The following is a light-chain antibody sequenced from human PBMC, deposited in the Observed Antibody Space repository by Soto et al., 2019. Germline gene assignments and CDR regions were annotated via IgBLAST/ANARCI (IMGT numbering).Light chain of an antibody. CDR1: QSLLDSDDGNTY. CDR2: TVS. CDR3: MQALQTAQLT. V-gene: IGKV2-40*01. J-gene: IGKJ4*01. Sequence: EIVMTQNTLSLTVTPGEPASISCRSSQSLLDSDDGNTYLDWYLQKPGQSPQLLIYTVSYRASGVPDRFSGSGSGTDFTLKISRVEAEDVGVYYCMQALQTAQLTFGGGTNVDVK.